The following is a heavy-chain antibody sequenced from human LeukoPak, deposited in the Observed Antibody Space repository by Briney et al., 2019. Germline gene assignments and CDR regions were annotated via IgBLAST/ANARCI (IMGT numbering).Heavy chain of an antibody. CDR3: ARSSIIAAAGPYYFDY. D-gene: IGHD6-13*01. CDR2: ISAYNGNT. V-gene: IGHV1-18*01. J-gene: IGHJ4*02. CDR1: GGTFSSYA. Sequence: ASVKVSCKASGGTFSSYAISWVRQAPGQGLEWMGWISAYNGNTNYAQKLPGRVTMTTDTSTSTAYMELNSLRSEDTAVYYCARSSIIAAAGPYYFDYWGQGTLVTVSS.